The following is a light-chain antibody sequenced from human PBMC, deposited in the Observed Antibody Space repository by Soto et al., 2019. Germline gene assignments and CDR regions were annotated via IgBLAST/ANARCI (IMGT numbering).Light chain of an antibody. Sequence: EIVMTQSPATLFVSPGERATLSCRASQTVSDDLAWYQQKPGQAPRLLIYGASTRATDIPATFSGGGSGTEFTLTISSLQSEDSAIYYYQQYHDWPPITFGPGTKVNI. CDR3: QQYHDWPPIT. V-gene: IGKV3-15*01. CDR1: QTVSDD. CDR2: GAS. J-gene: IGKJ3*01.